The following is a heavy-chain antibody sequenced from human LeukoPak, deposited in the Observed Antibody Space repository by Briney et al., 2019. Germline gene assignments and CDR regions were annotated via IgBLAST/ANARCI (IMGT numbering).Heavy chain of an antibody. D-gene: IGHD3-10*01. Sequence: SETLSLTCTVSGGSISSGDYYWSWIRQHPGKGLEWIGYIYYSGSTYYNPSLQSRVTISVDTSENQFSLKLSSVTAADTAVYYCVRCHGSGTTPLNWGQGTLVTVSS. CDR1: GGSISSGDYY. CDR2: IYYSGST. V-gene: IGHV4-31*03. J-gene: IGHJ4*02. CDR3: VRCHGSGTTPLN.